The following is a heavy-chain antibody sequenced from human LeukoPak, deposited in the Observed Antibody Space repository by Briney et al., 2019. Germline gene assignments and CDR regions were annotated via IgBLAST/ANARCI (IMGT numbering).Heavy chain of an antibody. J-gene: IGHJ6*03. Sequence: GASVKVSCKASGGTFSSYAISWVRQAPGQGLEWMGGIIPIFGTANYAQKFQGRVTITADESTSTAYMELSSLRSEDTAVYYCATGKSASKGYYYYYYMDVWGKGTTVTVSS. CDR3: ATGKSASKGYYYYYYMDV. V-gene: IGHV1-69*01. CDR2: IIPIFGTA. CDR1: GGTFSSYA.